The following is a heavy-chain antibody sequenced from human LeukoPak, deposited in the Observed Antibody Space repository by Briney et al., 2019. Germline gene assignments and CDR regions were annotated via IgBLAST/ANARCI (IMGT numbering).Heavy chain of an antibody. D-gene: IGHD6-13*01. V-gene: IGHV1-18*01. CDR1: GYTFTSYG. CDR2: ISAYNGNT. CDR3: ARVCDSSSWLKRHYYYYYMDV. J-gene: IGHJ6*03. Sequence: ASVKVSCKASGYTFTSYGISWVRQAPGQGLEWMGWISAYNGNTNYAQKLQGRVTMTTDTSTSTAYMELRSLRSDDTAVYYCARVCDSSSWLKRHYYYYYMDVWGKGTTVTISS.